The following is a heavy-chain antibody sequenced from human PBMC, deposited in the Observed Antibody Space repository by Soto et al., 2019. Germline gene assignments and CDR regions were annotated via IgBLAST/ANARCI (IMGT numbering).Heavy chain of an antibody. J-gene: IGHJ3*01. D-gene: IGHD3-22*01. CDR3: ARLGGYYQPLDT. CDR1: GGSISSGGYY. Sequence: PSETLSLTCTVSGGSISSGGYYWSWIRQHPGTGLEWIGYISYSGSTNYNTSLKSRVTISVDTSKNQFSLKLSSVTAADTAVYYCARLGGYYQPLDTWGQGTMVTVSS. CDR2: ISYSGST. V-gene: IGHV4-61*08.